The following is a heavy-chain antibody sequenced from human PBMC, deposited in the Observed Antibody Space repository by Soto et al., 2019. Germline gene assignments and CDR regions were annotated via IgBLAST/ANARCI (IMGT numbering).Heavy chain of an antibody. V-gene: IGHV1-18*01. CDR3: ARERTGYSSSWYSFDY. CDR1: GYTFTSYG. D-gene: IGHD6-13*01. J-gene: IGHJ4*02. Sequence: QVQLVQSGAEVKKPGASVKVSCKASGYTFTSYGISWVRQAPGQGLEWMGWISAYNGNTNYAQKLQGSFTMTXXTXTXXADMELRSLRSDDTAVYYCARERTGYSSSWYSFDYWGQGTLVTVSS. CDR2: ISAYNGNT.